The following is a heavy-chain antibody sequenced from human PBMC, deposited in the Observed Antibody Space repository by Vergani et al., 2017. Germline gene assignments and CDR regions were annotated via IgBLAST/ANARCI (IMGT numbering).Heavy chain of an antibody. CDR1: GGSISSGDNC. J-gene: IGHJ4*02. D-gene: IGHD2-2*02. Sequence: QVQLQESGPGVVKPSQTLSLTCAVSGGSISSGDNCWTWIRQRPGKGLEWLGEICHTEDTKYSPSLKSRVTVSVDESRTLFSLRLNSVTAADTAVYYCATIGYRRLCYYFDYWGQGILVTVSS. CDR3: ATIGYRRLCYYFDY. V-gene: IGHV4-31*11. CDR2: ICHTEDT.